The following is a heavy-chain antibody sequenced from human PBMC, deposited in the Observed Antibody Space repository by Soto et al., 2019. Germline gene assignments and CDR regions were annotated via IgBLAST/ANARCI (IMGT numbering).Heavy chain of an antibody. CDR3: AIQDCTNDVCLEAAVTVGGALEY. CDR2: ISGDGTTT. CDR1: GFTFSKYW. D-gene: IGHD2-8*01. V-gene: IGHV3-74*01. J-gene: IGHJ4*02. Sequence: EVQLVESGGGLVQPGKALRLSCAASGFTFSKYWMHWVRQAPGKGPVWVSYISGDGTTTDYADSVKGRFTISGDNAKNALYLPMDSLRVEDKAVYYCAIQDCTNDVCLEAAVTVGGALEYWGQGAQVTVTS.